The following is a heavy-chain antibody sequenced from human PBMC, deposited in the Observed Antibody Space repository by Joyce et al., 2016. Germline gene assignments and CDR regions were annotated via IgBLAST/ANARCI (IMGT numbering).Heavy chain of an antibody. CDR1: GFTFNSHP. V-gene: IGHV3-30*04. D-gene: IGHD3-22*01. Sequence: QVQLVESGGGVVQPVRSLRLSCAASGFTFNSHPMNWVRQAPGKGLEWVAIISYDGSEKHYAASGKGRFNNSRDNSNNTRDLHMNGLRVEDTAEYYSTRGGITLITVAGGWSDYWGQGSLVTVSS. CDR2: ISYDGSEK. J-gene: IGHJ4*02. CDR3: TRGGITLITVAGGWSDY.